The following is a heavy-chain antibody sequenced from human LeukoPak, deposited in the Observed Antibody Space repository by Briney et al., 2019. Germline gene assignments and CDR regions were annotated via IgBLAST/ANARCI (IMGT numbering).Heavy chain of an antibody. CDR2: IYYSGST. Sequence: PSETLSLTCTISGGSISSYYWSWIRQPPGKGLEWIGYIYYSGSTNYNPSLKSRVTISVDTSKNQFSLKMTSVTAADTAVYYCARKMVRETIDYWGQGTLVTVSS. V-gene: IGHV4-59*12. CDR1: GGSISSYY. D-gene: IGHD3-10*01. J-gene: IGHJ4*02. CDR3: ARKMVRETIDY.